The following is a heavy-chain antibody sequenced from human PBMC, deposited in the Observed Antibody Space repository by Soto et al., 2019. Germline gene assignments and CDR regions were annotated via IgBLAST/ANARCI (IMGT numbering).Heavy chain of an antibody. CDR2: IKTDGSVT. J-gene: IGHJ4*02. V-gene: IGHV3-74*01. CDR1: GFTFSTYW. CDR3: ARDLGGSHDY. D-gene: IGHD3-16*01. Sequence: GGSLRLSCAASGFTFSTYWMHWVRQAPGKGLVWVSRIKTDGSVTTYADSVKGRSTISRDNAKNTLYLQMNTLRAEDTAVYYCARDLGGSHDYWGRGTLVTVSS.